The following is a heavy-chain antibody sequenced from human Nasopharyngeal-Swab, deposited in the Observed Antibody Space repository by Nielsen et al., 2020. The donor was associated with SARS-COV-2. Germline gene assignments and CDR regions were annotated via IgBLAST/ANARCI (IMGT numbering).Heavy chain of an antibody. Sequence: GGSLRLSCAASGFTFRSYAMSWVRQAPGKGLEWVSAISGSGGSTYYADSVKGRFTISRDNSKNTLYLQMNSLRAEDTAVYYCAKPPYCSSTSCPFDYWDQGTLVTVSS. CDR3: AKPPYCSSTSCPFDY. CDR1: GFTFRSYA. J-gene: IGHJ4*02. D-gene: IGHD2-2*01. CDR2: ISGSGGST. V-gene: IGHV3-23*01.